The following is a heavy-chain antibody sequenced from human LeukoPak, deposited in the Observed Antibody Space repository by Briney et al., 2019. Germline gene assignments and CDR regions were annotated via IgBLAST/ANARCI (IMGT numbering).Heavy chain of an antibody. J-gene: IGHJ4*02. CDR1: GFTFSSYS. D-gene: IGHD2-2*01. CDR3: ARGCSSTSCPCDASVFDY. Sequence: GGSLRLSCAASGFTFSSYSMNWVRQAPGKGLEWVSSISSSSSYIYYADSVKGRFTISRDNAKNSLYLQMNSLRAEDTAVYYCARGCSSTSCPCDASVFDYWGQGTLVTVSS. CDR2: ISSSSSYI. V-gene: IGHV3-21*01.